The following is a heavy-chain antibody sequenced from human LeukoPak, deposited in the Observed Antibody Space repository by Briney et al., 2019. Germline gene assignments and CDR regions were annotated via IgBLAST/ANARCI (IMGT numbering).Heavy chain of an antibody. V-gene: IGHV4-39*01. J-gene: IGHJ4*02. Sequence: SETLSLTCTVSGGSISSSSYYWGWIRQPPGKGLEWIGSIYYSGSTYYNPSLKSRVTISVDTSKNQFSLKLSSVPAADTAVYYCASGGVRFGGRARTWGQGTLVTVSS. D-gene: IGHD3-16*01. CDR3: ASGGVRFGGRART. CDR1: GGSISSSSYY. CDR2: IYYSGST.